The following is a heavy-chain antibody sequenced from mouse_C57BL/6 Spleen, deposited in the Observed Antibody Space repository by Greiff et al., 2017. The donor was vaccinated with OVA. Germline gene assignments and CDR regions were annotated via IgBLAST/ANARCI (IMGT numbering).Heavy chain of an antibody. D-gene: IGHD1-1*01. J-gene: IGHJ4*01. V-gene: IGHV1-53*01. CDR1: GYTFTSYW. Sequence: VQLQQPGTALVKPGASVKLSCKASGYTFTSYWMHCVKQRPGQGLEWIGNLNPSNGGTNYNATFKSKATLTVDKSSSTDCMQLSSLTSEDSAVYYGARPPTTVDAMDDGGKGTSVTVSS. CDR2: LNPSNGGT. CDR3: ARPPTTVDAMDD.